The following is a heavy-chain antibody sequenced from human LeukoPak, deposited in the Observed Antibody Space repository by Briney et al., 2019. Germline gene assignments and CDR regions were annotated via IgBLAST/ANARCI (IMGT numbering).Heavy chain of an antibody. Sequence: GASVKVSCKASGYTFTSYGISWVRQAPGQGLEWMGWISAYNGNTNYAQELQGRVTMTTDTSTSTAYMELRSLRSDDTAVYYCAATSGSYNRGSFDIWGQGTMVTVSS. CDR2: ISAYNGNT. V-gene: IGHV1-18*01. J-gene: IGHJ3*02. D-gene: IGHD1-26*01. CDR3: AATSGSYNRGSFDI. CDR1: GYTFTSYG.